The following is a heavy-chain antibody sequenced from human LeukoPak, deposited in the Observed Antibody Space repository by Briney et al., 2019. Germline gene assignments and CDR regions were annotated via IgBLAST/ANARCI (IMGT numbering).Heavy chain of an antibody. Sequence: GSSVKVSCKASGGTFSSYAISWVRQAPGQGLEWMGGIIPIFGTANYAQKFQGRVTITTDESTSTAYMELSSLRSEDTAMYYCARANDYGLLRRTLDYWGQGTLVTVSS. CDR1: GGTFSSYA. CDR3: ARANDYGLLRRTLDY. D-gene: IGHD4-17*01. CDR2: IIPIFGTA. V-gene: IGHV1-69*05. J-gene: IGHJ4*02.